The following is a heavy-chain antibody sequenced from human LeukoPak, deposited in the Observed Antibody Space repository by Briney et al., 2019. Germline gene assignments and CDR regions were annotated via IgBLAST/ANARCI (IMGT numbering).Heavy chain of an antibody. V-gene: IGHV4-34*01. Sequence: SETLSLTCAVYGGSLSGYYWSWIRQPPGKGLEWIGEINHSGSTNYNPSLKSRVTISVDTSKNQFSLKLSSVTAADTAVYYCARLTGSGSYHPKRFDPWGQGTLVTVSS. CDR1: GGSLSGYY. CDR3: ARLTGSGSYHPKRFDP. J-gene: IGHJ5*02. CDR2: INHSGST. D-gene: IGHD3-10*01.